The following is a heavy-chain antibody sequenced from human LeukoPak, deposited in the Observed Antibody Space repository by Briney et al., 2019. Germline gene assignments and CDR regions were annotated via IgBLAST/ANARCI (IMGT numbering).Heavy chain of an antibody. J-gene: IGHJ4*02. CDR1: GGTFSSYA. CDR2: IIPILGIA. CDR3: AREGDDSSGYYYGNFDY. Sequence: ASVKVSCKASGGTFSSYAISWARQAPGQGLGWMGRIIPILGIANYAQKFQGRVTITADKSTSTAYMELSSLRSEDTAVYYCAREGDDSSGYYYGNFDYWGQGTLVTVSS. D-gene: IGHD3-22*01. V-gene: IGHV1-69*04.